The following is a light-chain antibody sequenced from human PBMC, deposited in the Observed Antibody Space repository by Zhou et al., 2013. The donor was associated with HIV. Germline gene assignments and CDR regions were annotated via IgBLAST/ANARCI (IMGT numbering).Light chain of an antibody. V-gene: IGKV3-20*01. CDR1: QSISSTY. J-gene: IGKJ1*01. Sequence: EIVLTQSPGTLSLSPGERATLSCRASQSISSTYLAWYQQKPGQAPRLLIFGASSRAADIPDRFSGSGSGTDFTLTISRLEPEDFAVYYCQQYAISPRTFGQGTKVE. CDR2: GAS. CDR3: QQYAISPRT.